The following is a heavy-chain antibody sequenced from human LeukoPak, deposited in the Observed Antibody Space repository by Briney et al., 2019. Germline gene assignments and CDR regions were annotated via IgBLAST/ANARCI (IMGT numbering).Heavy chain of an antibody. CDR3: ARLRSGSSYNWFDP. CDR1: GGTFSSYA. V-gene: IGHV1-69*04. D-gene: IGHD6-13*01. Sequence: ASVKVSCKASGGTFSSYAISWVRQAPGQGLEWMGRIIPILGIANYAQKFQGRATITADKSTSTAYMELSSLRSEDTAVYYCARLRSGSSYNWFDPWGQGTLVTVSS. J-gene: IGHJ5*02. CDR2: IIPILGIA.